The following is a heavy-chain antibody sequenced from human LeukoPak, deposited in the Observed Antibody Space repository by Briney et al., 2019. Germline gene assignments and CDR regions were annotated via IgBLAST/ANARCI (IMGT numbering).Heavy chain of an antibody. Sequence: SETLSLTCTVSGGSISSSSYYWGWIRQPPGKGLEWIGSIYYSGSTYYNQSLKSRVTISVDTSKNQFSLKLSSVTAADTAEYYCARQGYYVYYYYYHMDVWGKGTTVTVSS. CDR1: GGSISSSSYY. CDR2: IYYSGST. V-gene: IGHV4-39*01. J-gene: IGHJ6*03. CDR3: ARQGYYVYYYYYHMDV. D-gene: IGHD3-3*01.